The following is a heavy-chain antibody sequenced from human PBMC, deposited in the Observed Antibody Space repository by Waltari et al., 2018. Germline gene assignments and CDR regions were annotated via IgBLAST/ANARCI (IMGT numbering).Heavy chain of an antibody. J-gene: IGHJ3*02. CDR1: GGTFSSYA. CDR2: IIPILGIA. D-gene: IGHD3-22*01. Sequence: QVQLVQSGAEVKKPGSSVKVSCKASGGTFSSYAIPWTRQAPGQRLEVMGEIIPILGIANYAQKFQGRVTITADKSTSTAYMELSSLRSEDTAVYYCARPQSYYDSSGYLSAFDIWGQGTMVTVSS. V-gene: IGHV1-69*10. CDR3: ARPQSYYDSSGYLSAFDI.